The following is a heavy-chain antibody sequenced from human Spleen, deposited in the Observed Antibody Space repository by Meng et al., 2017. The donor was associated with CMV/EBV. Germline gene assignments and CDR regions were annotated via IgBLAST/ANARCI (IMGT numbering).Heavy chain of an antibody. CDR2: IYSGGST. Sequence: GESLKISCAASGFTVSSHYMSWVRQAPGKGLEWVSVIYSGGSTYYADSVKGRFTISRDNSKNTLYLQVNSLRAEDTAVYYCARGLGQWVVETLIEYWGQGTLVTVSS. CDR3: ARGLGQWVVETLIEY. J-gene: IGHJ4*02. CDR1: GFTVSSHY. V-gene: IGHV3-53*05. D-gene: IGHD6-19*01.